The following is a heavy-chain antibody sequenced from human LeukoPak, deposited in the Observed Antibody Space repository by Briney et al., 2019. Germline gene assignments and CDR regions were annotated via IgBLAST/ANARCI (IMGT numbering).Heavy chain of an antibody. Sequence: ASVKVSCKASGYTFTGYKMHWVRQAPGQRLEWMGWISPNSGGANYAQNLQGRVTLTRDTSISTAYMELTSLRSDDTAVYYCAIVGEALDYWGQGTLVTVSS. CDR2: ISPNSGGA. CDR1: GYTFTGYK. J-gene: IGHJ4*02. CDR3: AIVGEALDY. D-gene: IGHD4-17*01. V-gene: IGHV1-2*02.